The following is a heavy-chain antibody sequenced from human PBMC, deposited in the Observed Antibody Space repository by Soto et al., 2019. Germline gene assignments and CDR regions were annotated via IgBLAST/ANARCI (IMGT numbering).Heavy chain of an antibody. D-gene: IGHD2-2*01. J-gene: IGHJ1*01. CDR2: ISYDGSNK. CDR3: ARSSTSSHFEYFQH. Sequence: QVQLVESGGGVVQPGRSLRLSCAASGFTFSSYAMHWVRQAPGKGLEWVAVISYDGSNKYYADSVKGRFTISRDNSKNTLYLQMNSLRAEDTAVYYCARSSTSSHFEYFQHWGQGTLVTVSS. V-gene: IGHV3-30-3*01. CDR1: GFTFSSYA.